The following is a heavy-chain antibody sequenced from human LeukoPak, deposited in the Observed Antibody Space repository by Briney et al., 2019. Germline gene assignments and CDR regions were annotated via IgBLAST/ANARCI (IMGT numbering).Heavy chain of an antibody. D-gene: IGHD6-13*01. Sequence: GESLRLSCAASGFTFSFYSVNWVRQAPGKGLVWVSRINTDGSSTSYADSVKGRFTISRDNSKNTLYLQMNSLRAEDTAVYYCAKDARAFQIAAAGRFDYWGQGTLVTVSS. CDR1: GFTFSFYS. CDR2: INTDGSST. V-gene: IGHV3-74*01. CDR3: AKDARAFQIAAAGRFDY. J-gene: IGHJ4*02.